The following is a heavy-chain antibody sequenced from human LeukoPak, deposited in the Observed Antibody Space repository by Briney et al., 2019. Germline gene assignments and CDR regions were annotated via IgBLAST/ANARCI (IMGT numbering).Heavy chain of an antibody. D-gene: IGHD2-15*01. CDR1: GYTFTGYY. J-gene: IGHJ4*02. CDR2: INPNSGGT. V-gene: IGHV1-2*02. CDR3: ARERVVVVAANFDY. Sequence: ASVKVSCKASGYTFTGYYMHWVRQAPGQGLEWMGWINPNSGGTNYAQKFQGRVTMTRDTSISTAYMELNRLRSDDTAVYYCARERVVVVAANFDYWGQGTLVTVSS.